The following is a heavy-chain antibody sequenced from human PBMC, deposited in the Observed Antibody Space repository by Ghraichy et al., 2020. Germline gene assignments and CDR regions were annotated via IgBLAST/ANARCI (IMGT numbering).Heavy chain of an antibody. CDR1: GYTFTSYA. J-gene: IGHJ6*03. Sequence: ASVKVSCKASGYTFTSYAMHWVRQAPGQRLEWMGWINAGNGNTKYSQKFQGRVTITRDTSASTAYMELSSLRSEDTAVYYCARAYGDYEDYYMDVWGKGTTVTVSS. D-gene: IGHD4-17*01. V-gene: IGHV1-3*01. CDR2: INAGNGNT. CDR3: ARAYGDYEDYYMDV.